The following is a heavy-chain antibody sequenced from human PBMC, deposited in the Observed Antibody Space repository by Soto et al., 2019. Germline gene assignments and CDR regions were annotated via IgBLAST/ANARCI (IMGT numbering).Heavy chain of an antibody. Sequence: QVLLMESGGGVVQPGRSLRPSCEASGFHFSTYGIHWVRQAPGKGLEWVAVTSSDGTYTDYADSVKGRFTISRDNSKNTVYLHMNSLRPEDTAVYFCAKDVIGYFSLPNCHIVDFWGQGTVVTVSS. CDR3: AKDVIGYFSLPNCHIVDF. J-gene: IGHJ4*02. CDR2: TSSDGTYT. CDR1: GFHFSTYG. D-gene: IGHD2-21*01. V-gene: IGHV3-30*18.